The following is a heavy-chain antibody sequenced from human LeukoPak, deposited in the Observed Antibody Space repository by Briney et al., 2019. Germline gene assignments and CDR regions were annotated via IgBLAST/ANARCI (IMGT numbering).Heavy chain of an antibody. CDR3: ARGGGWYEGMDY. D-gene: IGHD6-19*01. Sequence: PGASLRLSCAASGFTFSSYAMSWVRQAPGKGLEWVSAISGSGGSTYYADSVKGRFTISRDNSKNTLYLQMNSPRAEDTAVFYCARGGGWYEGMDYWGQGTLVTVSS. J-gene: IGHJ4*02. CDR2: ISGSGGST. CDR1: GFTFSSYA. V-gene: IGHV3-23*01.